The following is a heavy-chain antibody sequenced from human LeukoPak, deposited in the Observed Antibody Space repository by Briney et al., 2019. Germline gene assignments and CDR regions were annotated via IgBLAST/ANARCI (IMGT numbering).Heavy chain of an antibody. V-gene: IGHV3-7*01. J-gene: IGHJ4*02. CDR1: GFTFSSYW. D-gene: IGHD2-15*01. CDR2: IKGDGSEK. Sequence: GGSLRLSCAASGFTFSSYWMSWVRQAPGKGLEWVANIKGDGSEKYYVDTVKGRFSISRDNAKNFLYLQVNSLRADDTAVYYCARARLSFTRGIGANYFDYWGQGTPVTVSS. CDR3: ARARLSFTRGIGANYFDY.